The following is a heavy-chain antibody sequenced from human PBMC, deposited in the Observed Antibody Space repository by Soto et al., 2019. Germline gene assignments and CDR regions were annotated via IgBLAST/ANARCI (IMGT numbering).Heavy chain of an antibody. CDR2: IIPIFGTA. V-gene: IGHV1-69*13. Sequence: GASVKPSCKASRGSISSYAISWLQHAPGQGLEWMGGIIPIFGTANYAQKFQGRVTITADESTSTAYMELSSLRSEDTAVYYCARAHSGIVLMVYAPYNGFDPWGQGTLVTVSS. D-gene: IGHD2-8*01. CDR3: ARAHSGIVLMVYAPYNGFDP. J-gene: IGHJ5*02. CDR1: RGSISSYA.